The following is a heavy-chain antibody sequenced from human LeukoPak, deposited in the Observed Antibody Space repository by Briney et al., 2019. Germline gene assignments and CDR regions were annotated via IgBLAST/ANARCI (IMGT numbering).Heavy chain of an antibody. J-gene: IGHJ6*04. V-gene: IGHV2-70*01. CDR1: GFSLSTSGMC. CDR3: ARTPADIVVVPAAMRHYYYGMDV. D-gene: IGHD2-2*01. CDR2: IDWADDK. Sequence: SGPALVKPTQTLTLTCTFSGFSLSTSGMCVSWIRQPPGKALEWLALIDWADDKYYSTSLKTRLTISKDTSKNPVVLTMTNMDPVDTATYYCARTPADIVVVPAAMRHYYYGMDVWGKGTTVTVSS.